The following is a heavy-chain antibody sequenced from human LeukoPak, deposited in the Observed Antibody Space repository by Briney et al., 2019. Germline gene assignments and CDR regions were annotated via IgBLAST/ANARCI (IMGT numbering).Heavy chain of an antibody. CDR2: ISGSGGST. CDR1: GFTFSSFA. J-gene: IGHJ4*02. Sequence: GGSLRLSCAASGFTFSSFAMSWVRQPPGKGLEWVSAISGSGGSTYYADSVKGRFTISRDNSKNTLYLQMNSLRAEDTAVYYCAKDRRAAAGPSDYWGQGTLVTVSS. V-gene: IGHV3-23*01. CDR3: AKDRRAAAGPSDY. D-gene: IGHD6-13*01.